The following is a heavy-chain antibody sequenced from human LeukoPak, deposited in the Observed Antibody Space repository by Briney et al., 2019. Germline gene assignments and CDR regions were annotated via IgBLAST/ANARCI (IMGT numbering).Heavy chain of an antibody. CDR3: ARGGGRRDLNPYYFDY. J-gene: IGHJ4*02. CDR2: IKQDGSEK. V-gene: IGHV3-7*01. CDR1: GFTFSSYW. Sequence: GGSLRLSCAASGFTFSSYWMSWVRQASGKGLEWVANIKQDGSEKYYVDSVKGRFTIPRDNAKNSLYLQMNSLRAEDTAVYYCARGGGRRDLNPYYFDYWGQGTLVTVSS. D-gene: IGHD5-24*01.